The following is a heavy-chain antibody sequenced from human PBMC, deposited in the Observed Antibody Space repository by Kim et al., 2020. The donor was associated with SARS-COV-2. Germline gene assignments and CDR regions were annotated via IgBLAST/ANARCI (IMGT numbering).Heavy chain of an antibody. CDR1: GYSFTSYW. J-gene: IGHJ6*02. CDR2: IDPSDSYT. V-gene: IGHV5-10-1*01. Sequence: GESLKISCKGSGYSFTSYWISWVRQMPGKGLEWMGRIDPSDSYTNYSPSFQGHVTISADKSISTAYLQWSSLKASDTAMYYCARLGIVVVPAADYGMDVWGQGTTVTVSS. D-gene: IGHD2-2*01. CDR3: ARLGIVVVPAADYGMDV.